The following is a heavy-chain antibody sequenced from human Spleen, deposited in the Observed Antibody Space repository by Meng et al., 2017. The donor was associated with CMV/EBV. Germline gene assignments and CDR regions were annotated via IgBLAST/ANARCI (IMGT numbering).Heavy chain of an antibody. CDR3: ARHPIATFGDNWFDP. CDR1: GYNFSNYW. CDR2: IYPGDSDT. J-gene: IGHJ5*02. V-gene: IGHV5-51*01. Sequence: GGSLRLSCKGSGYNFSNYWIGWVRQMPGKGLESMGIIYPGDSDTRYSPSFQGQVTISADKSISTAYLQWSSLKASDTAIYYCARHPIATFGDNWFDPWGQGTLVTVSS. D-gene: IGHD3-3*01.